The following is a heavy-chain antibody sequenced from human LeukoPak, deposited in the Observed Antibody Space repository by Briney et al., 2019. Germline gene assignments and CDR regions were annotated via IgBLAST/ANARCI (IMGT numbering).Heavy chain of an antibody. CDR1: GFTFSDYY. J-gene: IGHJ3*01. Sequence: GGSLRLSCAASGFTFSDYYMSWIRQAPGKGLEWVSYISSSGSTIYYADSVKGRFTISRDNAKNSLYLQMNSLRAEDTAVYYCARDGGYSSSWFYAFDVWGQGTMVTVSS. CDR2: ISSSGSTI. V-gene: IGHV3-11*04. CDR3: ARDGGYSSSWFYAFDV. D-gene: IGHD6-13*01.